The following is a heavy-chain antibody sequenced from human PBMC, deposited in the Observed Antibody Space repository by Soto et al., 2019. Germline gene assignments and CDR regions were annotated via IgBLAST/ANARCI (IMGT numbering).Heavy chain of an antibody. Sequence: APAEVTWKESRYAFTSYAMRWVRQAPGQRLEWMGWINAGNGNTKYSQKFQGRVTITRDTSASTAYMELSSLRSEDTAVYYCARDSGSLGYWGQGTLVTVSS. CDR2: INAGNGNT. D-gene: IGHD1-26*01. CDR3: ARDSGSLGY. V-gene: IGHV1-3*01. CDR1: RYAFTSYA. J-gene: IGHJ4*02.